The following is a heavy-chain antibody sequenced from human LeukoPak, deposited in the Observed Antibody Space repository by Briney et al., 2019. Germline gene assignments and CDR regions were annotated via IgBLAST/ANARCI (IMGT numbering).Heavy chain of an antibody. V-gene: IGHV1-69*13. J-gene: IGHJ4*02. CDR3: ARGRTPAAHAY. CDR2: IIPIFGTA. CDR1: GGTFSSYA. Sequence: GASLKVSCKASGGTFSSYAISWVRQAPGQGLEWMGGIIPIFGTANYAQKFQGRVTITADESTSTAYMELSSLRSEDTAVYYCARGRTPAAHAYWGQGTLVTVSS. D-gene: IGHD2-2*01.